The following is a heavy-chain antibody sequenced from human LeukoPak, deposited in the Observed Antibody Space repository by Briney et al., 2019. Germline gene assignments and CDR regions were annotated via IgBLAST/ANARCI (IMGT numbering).Heavy chain of an antibody. CDR1: GYSFTSYW. D-gene: IGHD2-2*01. J-gene: IGHJ4*02. Sequence: GESLKISCKGSGYSFTSYWIAWVRQMPGKGLEWMGIIYPGVSDTRYSPSFQGQVTISADKSISTAYLQWSSLKASDTAIYYCARQWGDCSSTSCYSAYWGQGTLVTVSS. CDR3: ARQWGDCSSTSCYSAY. CDR2: IYPGVSDT. V-gene: IGHV5-51*01.